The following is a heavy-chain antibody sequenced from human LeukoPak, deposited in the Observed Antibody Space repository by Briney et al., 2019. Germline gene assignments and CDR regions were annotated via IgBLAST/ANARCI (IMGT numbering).Heavy chain of an antibody. CDR1: GHTFTGYY. CDR3: ARPIAAAGTTPVDY. CDR2: INPNSGGT. Sequence: GASVKVSCKASGHTFTGYYMHWVRQAPGQGLEWMGWINPNSGGTNYAQKFQGRVTMTRDTSISTAYMELSRLRSDDTAVYYCARPIAAAGTTPVDYWGQGTLVTVSS. J-gene: IGHJ4*02. V-gene: IGHV1-2*02. D-gene: IGHD6-13*01.